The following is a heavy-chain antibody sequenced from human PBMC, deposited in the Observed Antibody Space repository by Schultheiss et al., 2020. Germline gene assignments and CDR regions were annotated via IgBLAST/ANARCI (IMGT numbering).Heavy chain of an antibody. CDR1: AFTFSSYG. D-gene: IGHD4-17*01. V-gene: IGHV3-33*01. Sequence: GGSLRLSCAASAFTFSSYGMHWVRQAPGKGLEWVAVIWYDGSNKYYADSVKGRFTISRDNSKNTLYLQMNSLRAEDTAVYYCARDTVPNYYYGMDVWGQGTTVNVYS. J-gene: IGHJ6*02. CDR2: IWYDGSNK. CDR3: ARDTVPNYYYGMDV.